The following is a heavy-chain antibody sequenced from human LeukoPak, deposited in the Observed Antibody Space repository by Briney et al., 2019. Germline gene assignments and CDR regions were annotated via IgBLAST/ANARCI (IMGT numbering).Heavy chain of an antibody. CDR2: IYYSGST. V-gene: IGHV4-39*07. CDR3: ARDDSSSWFDP. CDR1: GGSISSSSYY. Sequence: PSETLSLTCTVSGGSISSSSYYWGWIRQPPGKGLEWVGSIYYSGSTYYNPSLKSRVTISVDTSKNQFSLKLSSATAADTAVYYCARDDSSSWFDPWGQGTLVTVSS. J-gene: IGHJ5*02. D-gene: IGHD6-13*01.